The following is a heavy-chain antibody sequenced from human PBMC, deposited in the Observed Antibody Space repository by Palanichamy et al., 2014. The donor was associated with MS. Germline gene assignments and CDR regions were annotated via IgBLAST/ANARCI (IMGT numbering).Heavy chain of an antibody. CDR2: IYYTGIT. CDR3: ARLNCAQPYYFDY. CDR1: GGSISNYY. J-gene: IGHJ4*02. V-gene: IGHV4-59*08. Sequence: QVQLQESGPGLVKPSETLSLTCTVSGGSISNYYWSWIRQPPGKGLEWIGYIYYTGITNYTPSLKSRVTISVDTSKNEFSLRLSSVTAADRAVYYCARLNCAQPYYFDYWGQGTLVTVSS. D-gene: IGHD1-1*01.